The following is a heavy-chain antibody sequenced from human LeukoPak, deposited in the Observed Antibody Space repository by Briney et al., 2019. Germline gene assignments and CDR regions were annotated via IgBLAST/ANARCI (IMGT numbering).Heavy chain of an antibody. J-gene: IGHJ4*02. D-gene: IGHD3-16*02. CDR1: GGSISSSSYY. CDR3: ASLSKDYVWGSYRNLHFDY. V-gene: IGHV4-39*01. Sequence: SETLSLTCTVSGGSISSSSYYWGWIRQPPGKGLEWIGSIYYSGSTYYNPSLKSRVTISVDTSKNQFSLKLGSVTAADTAVYYCASLSKDYVWGSYRNLHFDYWGQGTLVTVSS. CDR2: IYYSGST.